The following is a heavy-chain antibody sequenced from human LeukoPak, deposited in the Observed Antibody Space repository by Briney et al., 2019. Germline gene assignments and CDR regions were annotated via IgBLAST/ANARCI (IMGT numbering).Heavy chain of an antibody. CDR3: ARDISAFGYSYES. CDR2: IIPIFGTA. D-gene: IGHD5-18*01. Sequence: SVKVSCKASGGTFSSYAISWVRQAPGQGLEWMGRIIPIFGTANYAQKFQGRVTITTDESTSTAYMELSSLRSEDTAVYYCARDISAFGYSYESWGQGTLVAVSS. V-gene: IGHV1-69*05. CDR1: GGTFSSYA. J-gene: IGHJ4*02.